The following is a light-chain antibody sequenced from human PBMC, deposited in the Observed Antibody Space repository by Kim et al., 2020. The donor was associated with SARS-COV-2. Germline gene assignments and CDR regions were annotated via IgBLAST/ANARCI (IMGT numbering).Light chain of an antibody. CDR3: QAWDSSTVV. V-gene: IGLV3-1*01. CDR1: KLGDKY. CDR2: QDS. J-gene: IGLJ2*01. Sequence: VSPGQTASITRSGDKLGDKYACWYQQKPGQSPVLVIYQDSKRPSGIPERFSSSNSGNTATLTISGTQAMDEADYYCQAWDSSTVVFGGGTQLTVL.